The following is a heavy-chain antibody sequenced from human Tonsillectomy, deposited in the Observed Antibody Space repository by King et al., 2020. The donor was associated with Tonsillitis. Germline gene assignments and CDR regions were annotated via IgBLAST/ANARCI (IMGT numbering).Heavy chain of an antibody. D-gene: IGHD6-13*01. CDR3: AKREGSAAGFLDY. Sequence: VQLVESGGGLVQPGGSLRLSCAASGFTFSSYAMNWVRQAPGKGLEWGSVISGSGGSTYYADSVKGRFTISRDNSKNTLYLQMNSLRAEDTAVYYCAKREGSAAGFLDYWGQGTLVTVSS. CDR1: GFTFSSYA. CDR2: ISGSGGST. V-gene: IGHV3-23*04. J-gene: IGHJ4*02.